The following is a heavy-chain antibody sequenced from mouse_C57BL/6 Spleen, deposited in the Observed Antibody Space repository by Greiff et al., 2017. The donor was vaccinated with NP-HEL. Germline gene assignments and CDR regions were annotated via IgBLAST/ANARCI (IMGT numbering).Heavy chain of an antibody. D-gene: IGHD1-1*01. CDR1: GYTFTDYN. CDR2: INPNNGGT. J-gene: IGHJ1*03. CDR3: ARFPYYYGSSYGGYFDV. Sequence: EVQLQQSGPELVKPGASVKIPCKASGYTFTDYNMDWVKQSHGKSLEWIGDINPNNGGTIYNQKFKGKATLTVDKSSSTAYMELRSLTSEDTAVYDCARFPYYYGSSYGGYFDVWGTGTTVTVSS. V-gene: IGHV1-18*01.